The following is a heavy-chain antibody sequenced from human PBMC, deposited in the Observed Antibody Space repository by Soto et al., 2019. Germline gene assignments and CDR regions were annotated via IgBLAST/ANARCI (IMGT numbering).Heavy chain of an antibody. Sequence: ETLSLTCAVSGGSISTSNWWSWVRQPPRKGLEWIGEVYRTGSTNYNPSLESRLTISVDKSKNQFSLKLTSVTAADTAVYYCARARATIAAAAIFDSWGQGTLVTVSS. D-gene: IGHD6-13*01. CDR1: GGSISTSNW. J-gene: IGHJ4*02. CDR2: VYRTGST. CDR3: ARARATIAAAAIFDS. V-gene: IGHV4-4*02.